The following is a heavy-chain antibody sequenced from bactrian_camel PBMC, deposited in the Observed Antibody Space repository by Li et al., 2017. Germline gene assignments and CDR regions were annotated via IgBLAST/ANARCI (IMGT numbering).Heavy chain of an antibody. CDR3: AAVKFCHAPTMIPGTLDGADFGV. CDR2: IDMNGGT. J-gene: IGHJ6*01. CDR1: GFTYATYC. V-gene: IGHV3S55*01. Sequence: HVQLVESGGGSVQAGGSLTLSCQASGFTYATYCMGWFRQAPGKEREGVANIDMNGGTSYLASVEGRFTISQDHAVNTLYLQMNNLEPEDSGMYTCAAVKFCHAPTMIPGTLDGADFGVWGQGTQVTVS. D-gene: IGHD6*01.